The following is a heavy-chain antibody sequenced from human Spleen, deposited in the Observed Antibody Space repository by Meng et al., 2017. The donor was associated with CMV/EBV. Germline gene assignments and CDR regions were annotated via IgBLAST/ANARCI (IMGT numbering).Heavy chain of an antibody. CDR2: INPHSGGT. D-gene: IGHD3-10*01. CDR3: ARGGGTVVRAVDNWFDP. Sequence: QVQLVQSGAEVKKPGASVKVSCKASGYTFSDYYVHWVRPAPGQGLEWMGRINPHSGGTNYAQKIQGWVTLTRDTSISTAYMELTRLKSDDTAVYYCARGGGTVVRAVDNWFDPWGQGTLVTVSS. CDR1: GYTFSDYY. J-gene: IGHJ5*02. V-gene: IGHV1-2*04.